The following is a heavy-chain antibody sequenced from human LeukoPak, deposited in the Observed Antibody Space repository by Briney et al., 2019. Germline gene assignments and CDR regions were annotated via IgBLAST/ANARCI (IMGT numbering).Heavy chain of an antibody. CDR3: AKTGSGWWFDY. Sequence: GRSLRLSCAATGFTFSNYAIHWGSQDPGNGLEWVAFISDDGSRQHYADSVKGRFTISRDNSKNTLYLQMNSLRADDTAVYYCAKTGSGWWFDYWGQGTLVTVSS. V-gene: IGHV3-30-3*02. CDR1: GFTFSNYA. D-gene: IGHD6-19*01. CDR2: ISDDGSRQ. J-gene: IGHJ4*02.